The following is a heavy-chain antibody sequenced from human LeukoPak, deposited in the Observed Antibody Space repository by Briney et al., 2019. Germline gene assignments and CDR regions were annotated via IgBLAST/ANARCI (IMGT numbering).Heavy chain of an antibody. D-gene: IGHD3-22*01. V-gene: IGHV4-34*01. CDR2: INHSGST. CDR1: GGSFSGYY. Sequence: PSETLSLTCAVYGGSFSGYYWSWIRQPPGKGLEWIGEINHSGSTNYNPSPKSRVTISVDTSKNQFSLKLSSVTAADTAVYYCAMTYYYDSSGYLAPVDYWGQGTLVTVSS. J-gene: IGHJ4*02. CDR3: AMTYYYDSSGYLAPVDY.